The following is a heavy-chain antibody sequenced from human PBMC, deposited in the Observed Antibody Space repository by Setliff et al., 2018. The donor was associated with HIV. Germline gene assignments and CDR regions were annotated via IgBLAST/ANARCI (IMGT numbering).Heavy chain of an antibody. CDR3: ATVRGDDPVTYPNFAY. V-gene: IGHV4-59*12. CDR2: IYYSGST. D-gene: IGHD2-21*02. J-gene: IGHJ4*02. Sequence: SETLSLTCTVSGGSISNYYWSWIRQPPGKGLEWIGHIYYSGSTDYNPSLTIRVIISVDPSKNQFTLMLNSVTAADTAVYYCATVRGDDPVTYPNFAYWGQGVLVTVSS. CDR1: GGSISNYY.